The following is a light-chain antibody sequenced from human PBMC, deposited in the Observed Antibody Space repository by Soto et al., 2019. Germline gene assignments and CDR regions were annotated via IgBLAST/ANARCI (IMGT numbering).Light chain of an antibody. V-gene: IGKV1-39*01. CDR3: QQSYSTRWT. CDR2: AAS. J-gene: IGKJ1*01. CDR1: QNINNY. Sequence: DIQMTQSPSSLSASVGDRVTITCRARQNINNYLNWYQQKPGKAPKLLIYAASSLQSGVPSRFSGSGSGTVFTLTIRSLQPEDFATYYCQQSYSTRWTFGQGTKVEIK.